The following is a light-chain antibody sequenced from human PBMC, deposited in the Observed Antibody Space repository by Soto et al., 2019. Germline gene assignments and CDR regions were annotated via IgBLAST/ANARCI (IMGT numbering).Light chain of an antibody. J-gene: IGKJ1*01. V-gene: IGKV4-1*01. Sequence: DIVMTQSPDSLAVSLCERATINCKSSQSVLYSSNNKNYLAWYQQKPGQPPKLLIYWASTRESGVPDRFSGSGSGTDFTLTISSLQAEDVAVYYCQQYYSTPPTFGQGTKV. CDR1: QSVLYSSNNKNY. CDR3: QQYYSTPPT. CDR2: WAS.